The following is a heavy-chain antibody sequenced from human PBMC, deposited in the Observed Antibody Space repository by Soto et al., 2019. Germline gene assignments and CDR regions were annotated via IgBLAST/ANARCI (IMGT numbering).Heavy chain of an antibody. CDR3: AGTYDYGSGSYSLTD. CDR1: GGSISSSSYY. Sequence: QLQRQESGPGLVKPSETLSLTCTVSGGSISSSSYYWGWIRQPPGKGLEWIGSIYYSGSTYYNPSLKSRVPISVDTSKNQFSLKLSSVTAADTAVYYCAGTYDYGSGSYSLTDWGQGTLVTVSS. CDR2: IYYSGST. J-gene: IGHJ4*02. V-gene: IGHV4-39*01. D-gene: IGHD3-10*01.